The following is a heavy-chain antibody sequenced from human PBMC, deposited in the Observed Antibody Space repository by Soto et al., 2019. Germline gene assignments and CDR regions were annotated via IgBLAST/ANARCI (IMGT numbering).Heavy chain of an antibody. CDR2: ISGSGGST. CDR1: VFTFISYA. CDR3: ASPEESYYFDY. V-gene: IGHV3-23*01. Sequence: GWSLRLSCASSVFTFISYAMSWVRQAPGKGLEWVSAISGSGGSTYYADSVKGRFTISRDNSKNTLYLQMNSLRAEDTAVYYCASPEESYYFDYWGQGTLVTVSS. J-gene: IGHJ4*02.